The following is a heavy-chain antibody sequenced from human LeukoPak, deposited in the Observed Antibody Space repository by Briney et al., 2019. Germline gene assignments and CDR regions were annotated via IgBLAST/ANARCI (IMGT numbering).Heavy chain of an antibody. CDR1: GFTFTGYS. V-gene: IGHV3-48*02. J-gene: IGHJ4*02. D-gene: IGHD7-27*01. Sequence: GGSLRLSCAASGFTFTGYSMNWVRQAPGKGLEWVSYISGSSSTTLYADSVKGRFTISRDNAKNSLYLQMNSLRDEDTAVYYCARDRNWGFDYWGQGTLVTVSS. CDR2: ISGSSSTT. CDR3: ARDRNWGFDY.